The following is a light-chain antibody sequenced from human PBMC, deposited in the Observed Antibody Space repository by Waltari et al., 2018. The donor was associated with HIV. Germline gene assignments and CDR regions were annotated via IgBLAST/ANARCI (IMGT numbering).Light chain of an antibody. CDR2: DAS. CDR1: QVISNS. Sequence: DIQMTQSPSSLSASVGDSVNITCRASQVISNSLAWYKQRPGKAPKLLVYDASRLESGVPSRISGSGGGTDFTLTITTLQPEDFATYFCQQYYNIPRTFGQGTEVEV. CDR3: QQYYNIPRT. J-gene: IGKJ2*01. V-gene: IGKV1-NL1*01.